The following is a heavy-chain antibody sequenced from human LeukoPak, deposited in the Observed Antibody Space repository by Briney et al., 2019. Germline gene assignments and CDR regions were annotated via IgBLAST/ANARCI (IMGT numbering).Heavy chain of an antibody. CDR3: ARDWAGLVDPIYYYMDV. CDR2: IYTSGST. J-gene: IGHJ6*03. V-gene: IGHV4-61*02. D-gene: IGHD2-2*01. CDR1: GGSISSSSYY. Sequence: KPSETLSLTCTVSGGSISSSSYYWSWIRQPAGKGLEWIGRIYTSGSTNYNPSLKSRVTISVDTSKNQFSLKLSSVTAADTAVYYCARDWAGLVDPIYYYMDVWGKGTTVTVSS.